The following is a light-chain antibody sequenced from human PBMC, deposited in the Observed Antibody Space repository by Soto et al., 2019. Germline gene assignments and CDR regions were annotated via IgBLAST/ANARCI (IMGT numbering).Light chain of an antibody. J-gene: IGLJ2*01. CDR2: EVS. V-gene: IGLV2-8*01. CDR1: SSDVGGYNY. Sequence: QSVLTQPPSASGSPGQSVTISCTGTSSDVGGYNYVSWYQQHPGKAPKLMIYEVSKRPSGVPDRFSGSKSGNTASLTVSGLQAEDEAGYYCSSYAGTYVVFGGGTKLTVL. CDR3: SSYAGTYVV.